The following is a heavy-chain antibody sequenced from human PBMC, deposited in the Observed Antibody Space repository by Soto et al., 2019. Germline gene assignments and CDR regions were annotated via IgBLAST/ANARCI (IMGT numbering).Heavy chain of an antibody. J-gene: IGHJ6*02. CDR3: ARGRHYDFWSGYHYYGMDV. CDR2: MNPNSGNT. D-gene: IGHD3-3*01. V-gene: IGHV1-8*01. CDR1: GYTFTSYD. Sequence: QVQLVQSGAEVKKPGASVKVSCKASGYTFTSYDINWVRQATGQGLEWMGWMNPNSGNTGYAQKFQGRVTMTRNTSISTAYKELRSQRSEETAVYYCARGRHYDFWSGYHYYGMDVWGQGTTVTVSS.